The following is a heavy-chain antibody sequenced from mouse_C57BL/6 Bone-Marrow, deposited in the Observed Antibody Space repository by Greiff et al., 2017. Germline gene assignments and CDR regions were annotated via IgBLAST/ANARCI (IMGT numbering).Heavy chain of an antibody. CDR2: IYPRSGNT. CDR1: GYTFTSYG. CDR3: ARVRTVVSDY. D-gene: IGHD1-1*01. Sequence: VNVVESGAELARPGASVKLSCTASGYTFTSYGISWVKQRTGQGLEWIGEIYPRSGNTYYNEKFKGKATLTADKSSSTAYMELRSLTSEDSAVYVCARVRTVVSDYWGQGTTLTVSS. V-gene: IGHV1-81*01. J-gene: IGHJ2*01.